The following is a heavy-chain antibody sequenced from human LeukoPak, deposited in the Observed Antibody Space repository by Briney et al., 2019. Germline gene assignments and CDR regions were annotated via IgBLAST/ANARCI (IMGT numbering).Heavy chain of an antibody. CDR2: IGTRGDT. Sequence: GGSLRLSCAASGLTLSRYDMHWVRQATGEGLEWVSAIGTRGDTYYAGSVKGRFTMPRENAKNSLYLQMNSLSAGDTAVYYCVRAPPYSSASWGYYGMDVWGQGTTVTVSS. D-gene: IGHD6-19*01. CDR3: VRAPPYSSASWGYYGMDV. CDR1: GLTLSRYD. V-gene: IGHV3-13*01. J-gene: IGHJ6*02.